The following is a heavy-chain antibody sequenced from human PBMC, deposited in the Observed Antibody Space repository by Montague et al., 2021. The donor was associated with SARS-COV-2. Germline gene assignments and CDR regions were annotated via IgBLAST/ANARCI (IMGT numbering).Heavy chain of an antibody. Sequence: TLSLTCSVSGDSIGSGSYYWSWIRRAAGEGLEWIGRTYTSGRTDYNPSLINRVIISLDTSKNQFSLKLSSLTTADTGVYYCARALDDNGTFGYWGQGIPVIVSS. D-gene: IGHD1-14*01. CDR2: TYTSGRT. V-gene: IGHV4-61*02. J-gene: IGHJ4*02. CDR3: ARALDDNGTFGY. CDR1: GDSIGSGSYY.